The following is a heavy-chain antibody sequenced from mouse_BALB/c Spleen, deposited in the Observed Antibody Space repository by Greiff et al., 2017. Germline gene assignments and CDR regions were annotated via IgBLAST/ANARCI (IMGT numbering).Heavy chain of an antibody. CDR3: ARPLPLYAMDY. J-gene: IGHJ4*01. D-gene: IGHD1-1*01. V-gene: IGHV1-9*01. CDR2: ILPGSGST. Sequence: VKLVESGAELMKPGASVKISCKATGYTFSSYWIEWVKQRPGHGLEWIGEILPGSGSTNYNEKFKGKATFTADTSSNTAYMQLSSLTSEDSAVYYCARPLPLYAMDYWGQGTSVTVSS. CDR1: GYTFSSYW.